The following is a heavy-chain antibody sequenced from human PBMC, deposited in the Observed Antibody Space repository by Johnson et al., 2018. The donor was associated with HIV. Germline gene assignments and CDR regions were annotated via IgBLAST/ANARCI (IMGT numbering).Heavy chain of an antibody. Sequence: VQLVESGGGLVQPGGSLRLSCAASGFTFSSYDMHWVRQSTGKGLEWVSGIGAAGETHYPDPVKGRFTVSRDNANHSLYLHMNNRRVGDTAVYYCARAYGRGVGYSNSLRDAFDIWGQGTMVTVSS. V-gene: IGHV3-13*01. D-gene: IGHD6-13*01. CDR2: IGAAGET. J-gene: IGHJ3*02. CDR1: GFTFSSYD. CDR3: ARAYGRGVGYSNSLRDAFDI.